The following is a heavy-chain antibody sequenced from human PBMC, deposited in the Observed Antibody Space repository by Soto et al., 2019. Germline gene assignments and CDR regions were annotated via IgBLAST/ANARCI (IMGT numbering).Heavy chain of an antibody. CDR1: GFIFDDYA. CDR2: INWNSVRI. V-gene: IGHV3-9*01. D-gene: IGHD3-16*01. J-gene: IGHJ5*02. Sequence: EVQLVESGGGLVQPGRSLRLSCAASGFIFDDYAMFWIRQAPGKGLEWVSSINWNSVRIAYAGSVKGRFTISRDNARNSLYLQMTSLRPEDTAFYYCAKGPYSASAGGWFDPWGQGTLVTVSS. CDR3: AKGPYSASAGGWFDP.